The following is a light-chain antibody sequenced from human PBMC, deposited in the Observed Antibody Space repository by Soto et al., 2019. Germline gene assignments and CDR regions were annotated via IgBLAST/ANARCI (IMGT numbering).Light chain of an antibody. CDR1: RSDIGAYDY. CDR3: LSFTTTSTHV. Sequence: QRALTLPGSLSGSRGQSITISCTRTRSDIGAYDYVSWFQQHPGKAPKLMISEVNNRPSGVSNRFSGSKSGNTAYLTISGLQVEDEAEYFCLSFTTTSTHVFGTGTKVTVL. CDR2: EVN. J-gene: IGLJ1*01. V-gene: IGLV2-14*01.